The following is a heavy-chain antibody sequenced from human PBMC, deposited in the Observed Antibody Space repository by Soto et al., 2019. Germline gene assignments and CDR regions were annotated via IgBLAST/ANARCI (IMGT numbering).Heavy chain of an antibody. CDR1: GGSISSGDYY. Sequence: PSETLSLTCTVSGGSISSGDYYWSWIRQPPGKGLEWIGYIYYSGSTYYNPSLKSRVTISVDTSKNQFSLKLSSVTAADTAVYYCASWVLTGYYTDYWGQGTLVTVSS. J-gene: IGHJ4*02. D-gene: IGHD3-9*01. CDR3: ASWVLTGYYTDY. CDR2: IYYSGST. V-gene: IGHV4-30-4*01.